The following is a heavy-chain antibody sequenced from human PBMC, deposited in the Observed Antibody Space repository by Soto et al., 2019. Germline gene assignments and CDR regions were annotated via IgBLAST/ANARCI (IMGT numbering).Heavy chain of an antibody. V-gene: IGHV6-1*01. J-gene: IGHJ5*02. Sequence: SQTLSLTCAISGDSVSSKTAAWNWIRQSPSRGLEWLGRTYFRSKWYNDYAISVKSRITINPDTSKNQFSLLLNSVTPGDTAVYYCARVSFDHFVHWFDPWGQGTLVTVSS. CDR2: TYFRSKWYN. CDR1: GDSVSSKTAA. CDR3: ARVSFDHFVHWFDP. D-gene: IGHD3-9*01.